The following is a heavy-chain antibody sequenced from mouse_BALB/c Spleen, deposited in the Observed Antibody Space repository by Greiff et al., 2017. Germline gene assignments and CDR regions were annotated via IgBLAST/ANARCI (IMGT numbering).Heavy chain of an antibody. V-gene: IGHV3-2*02. J-gene: IGHJ4*01. CDR2: ISYSGST. CDR3: ASYDGYPYYAMDY. D-gene: IGHD2-3*01. Sequence: EVQLVESGPGLVKPSQSLSLTCTVTGYSITSDYAWNWIRQFPGNKLEWMGYISYSGSTSYNPSLKSRISITRDTSKNQFFLQLNSVTTEDTATYYCASYDGYPYYAMDYWGQGTSVTVSS. CDR1: GYSITSDYA.